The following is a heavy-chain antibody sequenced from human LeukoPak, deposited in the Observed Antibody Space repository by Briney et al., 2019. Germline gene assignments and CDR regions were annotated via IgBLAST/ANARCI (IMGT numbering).Heavy chain of an antibody. J-gene: IGHJ4*02. V-gene: IGHV3-48*01. CDR1: GSTFSTYS. CDR3: ATDIVVVPGAIGFDY. D-gene: IGHD2-2*02. Sequence: GGSLRLSCAASGSTFSTYSMNWVRQAPGKGLEWLSYISSSSTNILYAESVTGRFTISRDNAKNSLYLQMNSLRAEDTAVYYCATDIVVVPGAIGFDYWGQGILVTVSS. CDR2: ISSSSTNI.